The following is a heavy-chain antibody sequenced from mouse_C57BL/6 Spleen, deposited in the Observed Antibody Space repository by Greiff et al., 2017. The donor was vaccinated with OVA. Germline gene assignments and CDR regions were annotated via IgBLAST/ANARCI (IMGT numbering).Heavy chain of an antibody. CDR2: INPNNGGT. J-gene: IGHJ1*03. CDR3: ARRVYYGSSLSDWYFDV. D-gene: IGHD1-1*01. Sequence: EVQLQQSGPELVKPGASVKISCKASGYTFTDYYMNWVKQSHGKSLEWIGDINPNNGGTSYNQKFKGKATLTVDQSSSTAYMELRSLTSEDSAVYYCARRVYYGSSLSDWYFDVWGTGTTVTVSS. CDR1: GYTFTDYY. V-gene: IGHV1-26*01.